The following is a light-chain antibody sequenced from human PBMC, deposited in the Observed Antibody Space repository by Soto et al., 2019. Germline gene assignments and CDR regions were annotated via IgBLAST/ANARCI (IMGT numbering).Light chain of an antibody. CDR3: QQYYSYPWT. V-gene: IGKV1-8*01. CDR2: AAS. J-gene: IGKJ1*01. Sequence: ANRMTHSPSSFSASTGDRVTITCRASQGISSYLAWYQQKPGKAPKLLIYAASTLQSGVPSRFSGSGSGTNFSLTITCLQSEDFATYYCQQYYSYPWTFGQGTKVEIK. CDR1: QGISSY.